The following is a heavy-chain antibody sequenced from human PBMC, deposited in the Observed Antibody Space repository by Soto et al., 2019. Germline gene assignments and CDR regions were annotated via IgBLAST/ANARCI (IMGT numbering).Heavy chain of an antibody. Sequence: SETLSLTCTVSGGSIISYYWSWIRQPAGKGLEWIGRVYTTGSTNYNPSLKSRVTVSIDTSKNQFSLQLISVTAADTAVYFCARDLGTGGLDVWGQGTTVTVS. CDR2: VYTTGST. D-gene: IGHD2-8*02. CDR3: ARDLGTGGLDV. CDR1: GGSIISYY. J-gene: IGHJ6*02. V-gene: IGHV4-4*07.